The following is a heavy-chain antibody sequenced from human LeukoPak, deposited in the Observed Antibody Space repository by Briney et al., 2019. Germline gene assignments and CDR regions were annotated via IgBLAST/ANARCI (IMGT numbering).Heavy chain of an antibody. CDR1: VYTFTSYY. Sequence: GASVKVSCKASVYTFTSYYMHWVRQAPGQGLEWMGIINPSGGSTSYAQKFQGRVTMTRDTSTSTVYMDLSSLRSEDTAVYYCARDGRSSGSLNYWGQGTLVTVSS. CDR3: ARDGRSSGSLNY. CDR2: INPSGGST. J-gene: IGHJ4*02. D-gene: IGHD1-26*01. V-gene: IGHV1-46*01.